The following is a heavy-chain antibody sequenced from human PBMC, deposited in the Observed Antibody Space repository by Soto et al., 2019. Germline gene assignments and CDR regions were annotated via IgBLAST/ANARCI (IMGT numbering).Heavy chain of an antibody. CDR2: IGGGGIDT. V-gene: IGHV3-23*01. Sequence: EVRLLESGGGLVQPGGSLRLSCAASGFTFNTYAMSWVRQAPGKGLEWVSGIGGGGIDTNYADSVTGRFTISRDDSKSTLFLQMNSLRAEDTAVYYCAKDTHYYDILTGYYGGYYYGMDVWGQGTTVTVSS. J-gene: IGHJ6*02. D-gene: IGHD3-9*01. CDR1: GFTFNTYA. CDR3: AKDTHYYDILTGYYGGYYYGMDV.